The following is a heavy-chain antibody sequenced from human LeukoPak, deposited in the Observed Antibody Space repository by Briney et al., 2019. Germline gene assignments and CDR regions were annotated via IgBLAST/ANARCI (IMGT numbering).Heavy chain of an antibody. CDR2: IGSNSKYI. D-gene: IGHD1-26*01. CDR1: GFTFSSYS. Sequence: PGGSLRLSCAASGFTFSSYSLNWVRRAPGKGLEWVSSIGSNSKYIYYADSVKGRFTSSRDNAKNSLCLQMNSLRAEDTAVYYCARGESYFDYWGQGTLVTVSS. J-gene: IGHJ4*02. V-gene: IGHV3-21*01. CDR3: ARGESYFDY.